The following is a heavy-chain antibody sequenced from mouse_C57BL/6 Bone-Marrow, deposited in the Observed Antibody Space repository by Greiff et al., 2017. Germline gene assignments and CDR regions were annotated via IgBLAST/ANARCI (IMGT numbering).Heavy chain of an antibody. J-gene: IGHJ1*03. D-gene: IGHD1-1*02. V-gene: IGHV1-85*01. Sequence: QVHVKQSGPELVKPGASVKLSCKASGYTFTSYDINWVKQRPGQGLEWIGWIYPRDGSTKYNEKFKGKATLTVDTSSSTAYMGLHSLTSEESAVYFGARLEFDGGSGDWCFDVWGTGTTGTVCS. CDR2: IYPRDGST. CDR1: GYTFTSYD. CDR3: ARLEFDGGSGDWCFDV.